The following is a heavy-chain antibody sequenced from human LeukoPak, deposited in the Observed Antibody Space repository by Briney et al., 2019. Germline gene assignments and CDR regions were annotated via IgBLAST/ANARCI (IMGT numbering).Heavy chain of an antibody. CDR1: GYTFTGYY. CDR2: INPNSGGT. J-gene: IGHJ5*02. CDR3: ARGKLAAPGRTGYNWFDP. Sequence: ASVKVSCKASGYTFTGYYIHWVRQAPGQGLEWMGWINPNSGGTNYAQKFQGRVTMPKDTSITTAYMELSGLRSDDTAIYYCARGKLAAPGRTGYNWFDPWGQGTLVTVSS. D-gene: IGHD6-13*01. V-gene: IGHV1-2*02.